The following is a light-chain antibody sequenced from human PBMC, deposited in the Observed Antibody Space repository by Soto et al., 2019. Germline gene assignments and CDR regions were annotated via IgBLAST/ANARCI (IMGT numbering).Light chain of an antibody. V-gene: IGKV2-40*01. J-gene: IGKJ5*01. CDR3: MQRREFTIT. CDR1: QSLLDSADGNTY. Sequence: DSVMTKTPLSLPVTPGEPASISCRSSQSLLDSADGNTYLDWYVQKPGQSPQXMIYTLSSRASGVPDRFSGIGSRTDCTLKISRVEAEDVGVYYCMQRREFTITFGQGTRLEIK. CDR2: TLS.